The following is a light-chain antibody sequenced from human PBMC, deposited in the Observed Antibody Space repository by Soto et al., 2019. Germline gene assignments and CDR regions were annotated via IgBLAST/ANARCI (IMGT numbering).Light chain of an antibody. Sequence: QSVLTQPASVSGSPGQSITISCTGTSSDVGGYNYVSWYQQHPGKAPKLMIYDVSNRPSGVSNRFSGSKSGNTASLTISGLQAEDEADYYCSSYTSSGTLYVFGTGTKVT. V-gene: IGLV2-14*01. CDR3: SSYTSSGTLYV. CDR1: SSDVGGYNY. J-gene: IGLJ1*01. CDR2: DVS.